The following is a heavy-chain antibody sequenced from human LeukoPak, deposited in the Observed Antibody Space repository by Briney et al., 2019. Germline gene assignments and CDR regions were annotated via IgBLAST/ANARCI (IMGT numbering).Heavy chain of an antibody. V-gene: IGHV4-39*01. CDR3: ASPSHCTSDSCQKYFDY. J-gene: IGHJ4*02. CDR1: GDSISSISHY. D-gene: IGHD2-2*01. Sequence: AETLSLTCTVSGDSISSISHYWGWIRQPPGKGLEWIESIFYGGNIYYNPSLKSRVTISIDTSRNQFSLKLSSVTAADTAVYYCASPSHCTSDSCQKYFDYWGQGTLVTVAS. CDR2: IFYGGNI.